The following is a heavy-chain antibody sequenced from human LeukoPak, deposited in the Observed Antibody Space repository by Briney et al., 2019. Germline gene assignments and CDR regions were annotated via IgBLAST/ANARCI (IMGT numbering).Heavy chain of an antibody. CDR2: NYTSGST. V-gene: IGHV4-4*07. D-gene: IGHD5-12*01. Sequence: SETLSLTCTVSGGSISSYYWSWIREPARKGLEWIGRNYTSGSTNYNPSLKSRVTMSVDTSKNQFSLKLSSVTAADTAVYYCARLSGYDYVESWFDPWGQGTLVTVSS. J-gene: IGHJ5*02. CDR3: ARLSGYDYVESWFDP. CDR1: GGSISSYY.